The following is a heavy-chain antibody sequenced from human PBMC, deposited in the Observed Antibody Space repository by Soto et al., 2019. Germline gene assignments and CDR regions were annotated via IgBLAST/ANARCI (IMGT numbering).Heavy chain of an antibody. Sequence: QVQLVQSGAEVKKPGASVKVSCKASGYTFTSYGISWVRQAPGQGLEWMGWISAYNGNTNYAQKLQGRVTMTTDTSTSTAYMELRSLRSDDTAVYYCAREAQHIVATIHNWFDPWGQGTLLTVSS. CDR3: AREAQHIVATIHNWFDP. J-gene: IGHJ5*02. CDR2: ISAYNGNT. D-gene: IGHD5-12*01. CDR1: GYTFTSYG. V-gene: IGHV1-18*01.